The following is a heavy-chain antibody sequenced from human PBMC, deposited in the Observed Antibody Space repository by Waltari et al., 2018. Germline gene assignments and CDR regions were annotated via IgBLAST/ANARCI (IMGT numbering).Heavy chain of an antibody. CDR1: GGSFSGYY. CDR3: ARERSSGWYRRGLDY. Sequence: QVQLQQWGAGLLKPSETLSLTCAVYGGSFSGYYWSWVRPPPGKGLEWIGEINHSGSTNYNPSLKSRVTISVDTSKNQFSLKLSSVTAADTAVYYCARERSSGWYRRGLDYWGQGTLVTVSS. CDR2: INHSGST. D-gene: IGHD6-19*01. V-gene: IGHV4-34*01. J-gene: IGHJ4*02.